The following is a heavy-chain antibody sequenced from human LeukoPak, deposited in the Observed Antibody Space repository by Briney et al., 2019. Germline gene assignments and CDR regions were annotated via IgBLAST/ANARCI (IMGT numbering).Heavy chain of an antibody. Sequence: ASVTVSCKASGYTFTGYYMHWVRQPPGQGREWMGWINPNSGGTNYAQKFQGRVAMTRDTSINTAYMELSRLRSDDTAVYYCARDQGLITFGGVIPNLADSYYMDVWGKGTTVTISS. CDR3: ARDQGLITFGGVIPNLADSYYMDV. J-gene: IGHJ6*03. V-gene: IGHV1-2*02. D-gene: IGHD3-16*02. CDR1: GYTFTGYY. CDR2: INPNSGGT.